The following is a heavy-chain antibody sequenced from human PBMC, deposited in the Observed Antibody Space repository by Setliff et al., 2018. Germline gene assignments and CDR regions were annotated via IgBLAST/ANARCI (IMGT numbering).Heavy chain of an antibody. Sequence: GASVKVSCKASGYTFTGYYMYWVRQAPGQGLEWMGRINPSSGATIYAQKFQGRVTMTSDTSISTAYMELGRLRSDDTAVYFCARSPFPVDTVMVTTFDIWGQGTMVTVSS. V-gene: IGHV1-2*06. D-gene: IGHD5-18*01. CDR2: INPSSGAT. J-gene: IGHJ3*02. CDR1: GYTFTGYY. CDR3: ARSPFPVDTVMVTTFDI.